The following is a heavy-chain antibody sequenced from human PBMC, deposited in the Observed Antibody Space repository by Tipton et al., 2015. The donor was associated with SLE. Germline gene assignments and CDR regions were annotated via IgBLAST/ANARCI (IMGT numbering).Heavy chain of an antibody. CDR1: GGSISSGGYS. Sequence: TLSLTCAVSGGSISSGGYSWSWIRQPPGKGLEWIGYIYHSGSTYYNPSLKSRVTISVDRSKNQFSLKLSSVTAADTAVYYCARAPYSSSRPYYYGMDVWGQGTTVTVSS. V-gene: IGHV4-30-2*01. D-gene: IGHD6-6*01. CDR3: ARAPYSSSRPYYYGMDV. CDR2: IYHSGST. J-gene: IGHJ6*02.